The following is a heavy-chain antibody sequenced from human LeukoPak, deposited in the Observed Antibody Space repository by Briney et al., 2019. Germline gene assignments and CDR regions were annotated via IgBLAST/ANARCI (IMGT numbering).Heavy chain of an antibody. D-gene: IGHD2-15*01. Sequence: PGGSLRLSCAASGFTFSSYGMHWVRQAPGKGLEWVAVISYDGSNQYSTDSVKGRFTVSRDNSKNTLYLQMNSLRPEDTGVYYCARPRVAVQLLGNSFDYWGQGTLVTVSS. J-gene: IGHJ4*02. V-gene: IGHV3-30*19. CDR3: ARPRVAVQLLGNSFDY. CDR1: GFTFSSYG. CDR2: ISYDGSNQ.